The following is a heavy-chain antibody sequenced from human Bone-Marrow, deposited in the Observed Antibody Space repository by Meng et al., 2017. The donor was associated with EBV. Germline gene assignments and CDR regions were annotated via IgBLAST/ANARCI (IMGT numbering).Heavy chain of an antibody. CDR3: ARASDYGNDLDY. CDR1: GNTFTGHY. CDR2: IDPNSGGA. D-gene: IGHD4-11*01. J-gene: IGHJ4*02. Sequence: VELGQSGAEGKKPGASGKVSCKASGNTFTGHYMHWARQAPGQGLEWMGRIDPNSGGADYAQKFQGGVTMTRDTSISTFYMELSRLTSDDTAVYFCARASDYGNDLDYWGQGTLVTVSS. V-gene: IGHV1-2*06.